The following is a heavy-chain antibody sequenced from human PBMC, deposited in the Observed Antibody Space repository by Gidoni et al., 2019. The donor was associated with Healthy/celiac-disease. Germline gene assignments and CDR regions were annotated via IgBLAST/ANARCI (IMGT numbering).Heavy chain of an antibody. Sequence: QVQLQESGPGLVKPSETLSLTCTVSGYSISSGYYWGWIRQPPGKGLEWIGSIYHSGSTYYNPSLKSRVTISVDTSKNQFSLKLSSVTAADTAVYYCARESDYGDYENYYFDYWGQGTLVTVSS. D-gene: IGHD4-17*01. J-gene: IGHJ4*02. CDR3: ARESDYGDYENYYFDY. V-gene: IGHV4-38-2*02. CDR2: IYHSGST. CDR1: GYSISSGYY.